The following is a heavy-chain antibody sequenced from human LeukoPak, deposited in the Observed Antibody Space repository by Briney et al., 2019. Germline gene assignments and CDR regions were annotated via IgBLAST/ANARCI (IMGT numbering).Heavy chain of an antibody. CDR3: ARREGSGIDY. CDR2: IYYSGST. J-gene: IGHJ4*02. Sequence: SETLSLTCTVSGGSISSYYWSWIRQPPGKGLEWIGYIYYSGSTNYNPSLKSRVTISVDTSKSQFSLKLSSVTAADTAVYYCARREGSGIDYWGQGTLVTVSS. CDR1: GGSISSYY. V-gene: IGHV4-59*01. D-gene: IGHD6-19*01.